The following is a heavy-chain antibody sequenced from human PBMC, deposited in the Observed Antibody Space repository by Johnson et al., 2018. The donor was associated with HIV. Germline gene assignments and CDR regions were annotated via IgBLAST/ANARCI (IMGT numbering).Heavy chain of an antibody. V-gene: IGHV3-20*04. CDR2: IPWNGGST. Sequence: VQLVESGGRVVRPGGSLRLSCVASGFTFDDYGMRWVRQAPGKGLEWVSGIPWNGGSTGYADSVKGRFTVSRDNSKNAVYLQMNSLGAGDTAVYYCAKDQHGPLVPTVMRDDAFDIWGQGTMVTVSS. CDR1: GFTFDDYG. D-gene: IGHD5-12*01. J-gene: IGHJ3*02. CDR3: AKDQHGPLVPTVMRDDAFDI.